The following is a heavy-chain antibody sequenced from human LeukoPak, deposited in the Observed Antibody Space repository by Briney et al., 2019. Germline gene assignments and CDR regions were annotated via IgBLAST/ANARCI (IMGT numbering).Heavy chain of an antibody. J-gene: IGHJ4*02. V-gene: IGHV1-46*01. CDR1: GYTFTIKY. CDR2: INPSGGSS. D-gene: IGHD1-26*01. CDR3: ARDSGGVGANLDY. Sequence: ASVKVSCKASGYTFTIKYIHWVRQAPGQGLEWMGIINPSGGSSRNAQKFQGRITMTRDMSTNTVYMELSSLTSEDTAVYYCARDSGGVGANLDYWGQGTLVSVSS.